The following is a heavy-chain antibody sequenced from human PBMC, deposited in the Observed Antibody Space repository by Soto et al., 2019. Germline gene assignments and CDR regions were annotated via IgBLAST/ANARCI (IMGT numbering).Heavy chain of an antibody. D-gene: IGHD3-10*01. J-gene: IGHJ3*02. Sequence: SETLSLTCTVSGGSISSYYWIWIRQPAGKGLEWIGRMFISGSTNYNPSLKSRVTMSVDTTKNQFSLRLSSVTAADTAVYYCARDRITLANDAFDIWGQGTMVTGS. CDR2: MFISGST. V-gene: IGHV4-4*07. CDR3: ARDRITLANDAFDI. CDR1: GGSISSYY.